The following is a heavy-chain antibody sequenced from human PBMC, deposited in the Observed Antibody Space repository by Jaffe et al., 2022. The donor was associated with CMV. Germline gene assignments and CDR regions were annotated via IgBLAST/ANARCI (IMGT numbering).Heavy chain of an antibody. V-gene: IGHV3-30*18. CDR1: GFTFSSYG. Sequence: QVQLVESGGGVVQPGRSLRLSCAASGFTFSSYGMHWVRQAPGKGLEWVAVISFDGSNKYYADSVKGRFTVSRDSSKNTFYLQMNSLRVEDTAVYYCAKDRSGYPHSFDYWGQGTLVTVSS. CDR2: ISFDGSNK. D-gene: IGHD3-22*01. CDR3: AKDRSGYPHSFDY. J-gene: IGHJ4*02.